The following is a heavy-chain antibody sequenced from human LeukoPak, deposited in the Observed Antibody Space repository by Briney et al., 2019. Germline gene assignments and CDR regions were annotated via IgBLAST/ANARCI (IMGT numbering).Heavy chain of an antibody. D-gene: IGHD4-17*01. Sequence: GGSLRLSCAASGFTFSSYAMHWVRQAPGKGLEWVAVISYDGSNKYYADSVKGRFTISRDNSKNTLYLQMNSLRAEDTAVYYCAKSLGDYPRYYGMDVWGQGTTVTVSS. V-gene: IGHV3-30-3*02. J-gene: IGHJ6*02. CDR3: AKSLGDYPRYYGMDV. CDR1: GFTFSSYA. CDR2: ISYDGSNK.